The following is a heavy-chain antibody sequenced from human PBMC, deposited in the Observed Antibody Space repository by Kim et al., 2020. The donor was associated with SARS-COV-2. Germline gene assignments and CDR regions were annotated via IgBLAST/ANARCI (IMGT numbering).Heavy chain of an antibody. J-gene: IGHJ3*02. CDR3: ARGMIWFGDSAFDI. CDR1: GGSISSGGYY. D-gene: IGHD3-10*01. CDR2: IYYSGST. Sequence: SETLSLTCTVSGGSISSGGYYWSWIRQHPGKGLEWIGYIYYSGSTYYNPSLKSRVTISVDTSKNQFSLKLSSVTAADTAVYYCARGMIWFGDSAFDIWGQGTMVTVSS. V-gene: IGHV4-31*03.